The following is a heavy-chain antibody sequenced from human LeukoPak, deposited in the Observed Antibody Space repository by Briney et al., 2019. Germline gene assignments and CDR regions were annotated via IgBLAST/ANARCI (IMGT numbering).Heavy chain of an antibody. V-gene: IGHV4-59*01. CDR2: IYYSGST. CDR1: GGSISSYY. D-gene: IGHD6-19*01. CDR3: ARGGSSGWPEFDY. J-gene: IGHJ4*02. Sequence: SETLSLTCTVSGGSISSYYWSWIRQPPGQGLELNGNIYYSGSTNYNPSLKSRVTISVDTAKNQVSLKLSSVTAADTAVYYCARGGSSGWPEFDYWGQGTLVTVSS.